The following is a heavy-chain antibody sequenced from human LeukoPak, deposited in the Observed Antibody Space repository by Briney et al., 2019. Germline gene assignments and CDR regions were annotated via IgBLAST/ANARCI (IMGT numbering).Heavy chain of an antibody. CDR3: ARRWGYDSSGYYYYYFDY. CDR2: ISAYNGNT. V-gene: IGHV1-18*01. Sequence: ASVKVSCKASGYTFTSYGISWVRQAPGQGLEWMGWISAYNGNTNYAQKLQGRVTMTTDTSTSTAYMELSSLRSEDTAVYYCARRWGYDSSGYYYYYFDYWGQGTLVTVSS. CDR1: GYTFTSYG. D-gene: IGHD3-22*01. J-gene: IGHJ4*02.